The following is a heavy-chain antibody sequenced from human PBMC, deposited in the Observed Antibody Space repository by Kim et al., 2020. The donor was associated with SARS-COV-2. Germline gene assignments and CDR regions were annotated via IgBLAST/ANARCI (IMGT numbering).Heavy chain of an antibody. V-gene: IGHV1-69*13. J-gene: IGHJ4*02. D-gene: IGHD3-16*01. CDR2: IIPIFGTA. CDR1: GGTFSSYA. Sequence: SVKVSCKASGGTFSSYAISWVRQAPGQGLEWMGGIIPIFGTANYAQKFQGRVTITADESTSTAYMELSSLRSEDTAVYYCARGAEDAPDEVTGYDYIWGSSHPFDCWGQGTLVTVSS. CDR3: ARGAEDAPDEVTGYDYIWGSSHPFDC.